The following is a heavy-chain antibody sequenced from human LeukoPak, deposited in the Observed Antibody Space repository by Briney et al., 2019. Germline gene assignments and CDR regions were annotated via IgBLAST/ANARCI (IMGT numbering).Heavy chain of an antibody. J-gene: IGHJ4*02. D-gene: IGHD5-24*01. CDR2: FDPEDGET. CDR3: ATEGVSGWLQFQPSLYYFDY. Sequence: GASVKVSCKVSGYTLTELSMHWVQQAPGKGLEWMGGFDPEDGETIYAQKFQGRVTMTEDTSTDTAYMELSSLRSEDTAVYYCATEGVSGWLQFQPSLYYFDYWGQGTLVTVSS. V-gene: IGHV1-24*01. CDR1: GYTLTELS.